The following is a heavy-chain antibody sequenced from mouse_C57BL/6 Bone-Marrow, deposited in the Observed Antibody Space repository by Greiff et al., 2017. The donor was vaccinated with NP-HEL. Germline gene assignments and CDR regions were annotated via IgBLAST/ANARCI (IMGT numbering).Heavy chain of an antibody. Sequence: QVQLQQSGPELVKPGASVKISCKASGYAFSSSWMNWVKQRPGKGLEWIGRIYPGDGDTNYNGKFKGKATLTADKSSSTAYMQLSSLTSEDSAVYFCARGGYYGSSAWFAYWGQGTLVTVSA. D-gene: IGHD1-1*01. CDR3: ARGGYYGSSAWFAY. V-gene: IGHV1-82*01. J-gene: IGHJ3*01. CDR1: GYAFSSSW. CDR2: IYPGDGDT.